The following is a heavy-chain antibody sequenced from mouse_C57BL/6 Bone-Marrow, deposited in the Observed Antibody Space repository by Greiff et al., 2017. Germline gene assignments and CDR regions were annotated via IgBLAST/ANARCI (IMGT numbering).Heavy chain of an antibody. CDR3: ASSLYYGSSYFDY. J-gene: IGHJ2*01. Sequence: VQLQQSGPGLVQPSQSLSITCTVSGFSLTSYGVHWVRQSPGKGLEWLGVIWSGGSTDYNAAFISRLSISKDNSKSQVFFKMNSLQADDTAIYYCASSLYYGSSYFDYWGQGTTLTVSS. D-gene: IGHD1-1*01. CDR2: IWSGGST. CDR1: GFSLTSYG. V-gene: IGHV2-2*01.